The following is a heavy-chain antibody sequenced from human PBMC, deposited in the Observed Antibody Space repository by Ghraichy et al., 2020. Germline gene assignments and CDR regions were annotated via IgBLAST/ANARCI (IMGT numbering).Heavy chain of an antibody. D-gene: IGHD6-13*01. Sequence: SETLSLTCTVSGGSISSSSYYWGWIRQPPGKGLEWIGSIYYSGSTYYNPSLKSRVTISVDTSKNQFSLKLSSVTAADTAVYYCARLSGIAAAGTDYFDYWGQGTLVTVSS. CDR3: ARLSGIAAAGTDYFDY. V-gene: IGHV4-39*07. J-gene: IGHJ4*02. CDR1: GGSISSSSYY. CDR2: IYYSGST.